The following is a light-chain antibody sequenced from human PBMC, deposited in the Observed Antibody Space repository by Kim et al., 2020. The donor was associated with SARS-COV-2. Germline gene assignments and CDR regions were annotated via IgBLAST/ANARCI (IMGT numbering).Light chain of an antibody. V-gene: IGKV1-39*01. J-gene: IGKJ4*01. CDR3: QQSYSTPLT. Sequence: ASVGDRVTITCRASQSISSYLNWYQQKPGKAPKLLIYAASSLQSGVPSRFSGSGSGTDFTLTISSQQPEDFATYYCQQSYSTPLTFGGGTKVDIK. CDR2: AAS. CDR1: QSISSY.